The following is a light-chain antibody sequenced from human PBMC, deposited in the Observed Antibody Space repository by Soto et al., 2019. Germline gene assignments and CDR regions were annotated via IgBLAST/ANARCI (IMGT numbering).Light chain of an antibody. CDR2: GAS. V-gene: IGKV1-27*01. CDR3: QKYNSSPFT. Sequence: QMTQSPPSLSASVGDTVTITCRASRDIYNFVACYHQKPGKAPKLLISGASSLQPGVPSRFSGSGTGTDFTLSISSLQPEDVGTYFFQKYNSSPFTFGPGTKVDLK. J-gene: IGKJ3*01. CDR1: RDIYNF.